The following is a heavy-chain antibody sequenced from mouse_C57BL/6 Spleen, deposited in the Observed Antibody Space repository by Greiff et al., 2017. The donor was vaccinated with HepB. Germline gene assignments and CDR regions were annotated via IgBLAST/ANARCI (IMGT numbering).Heavy chain of an antibody. CDR2: IHPNSGST. CDR1: GYTFTSYW. Sequence: QVQLQQPGAELVKPGASVKLSCKASGYTFTSYWMHWVKQRPGQGLEWIGMIHPNSGSTNYNEKFKSKATLTVDKSSSTAYMQLSSLTSEDSAVYYCARWRGGYAMDYWGQGTSVTVSS. V-gene: IGHV1-64*01. J-gene: IGHJ4*01. CDR3: ARWRGGYAMDY.